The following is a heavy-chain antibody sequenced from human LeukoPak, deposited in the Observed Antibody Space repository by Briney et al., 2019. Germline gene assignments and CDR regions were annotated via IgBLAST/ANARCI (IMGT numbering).Heavy chain of an antibody. CDR1: GGSISSSSYY. V-gene: IGHV4-39*07. Sequence: PSETLSLTCTVSGGSISSSSYYWGWIRQPPGKGLEWIGSIYYSGSTYYNPSLKSRVTISVDTSKNQFSLKLSSVTAADTAVYYCARDDGLAVAGTHQDPWFDYWGQGTLVTVSS. J-gene: IGHJ4*02. D-gene: IGHD6-19*01. CDR3: ARDDGLAVAGTHQDPWFDY. CDR2: IYYSGST.